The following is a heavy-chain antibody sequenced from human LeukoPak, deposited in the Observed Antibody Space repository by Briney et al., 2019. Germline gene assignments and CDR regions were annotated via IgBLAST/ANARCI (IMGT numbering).Heavy chain of an antibody. CDR1: GYIFTSYW. CDR2: IYPGDSDT. J-gene: IGHJ4*02. V-gene: IGHV5-51*01. Sequence: GESLKISCKASGYIFTSYWIGWVRQMPGKGLEWMGIIYPGDSDTKYSPSFQGQVTISADKSISTAYLQWSSLKASDTAMYYCASGAYCGGDCYSGAFDIWGQGTLVTVSS. D-gene: IGHD2-21*02. CDR3: ASGAYCGGDCYSGAFDI.